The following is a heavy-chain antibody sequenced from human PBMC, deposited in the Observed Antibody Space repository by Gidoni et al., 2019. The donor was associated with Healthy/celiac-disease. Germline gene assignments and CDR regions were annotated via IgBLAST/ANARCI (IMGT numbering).Heavy chain of an antibody. Sequence: QVQLVESGGGVVQPGRSLRLSCAASGFTFSSYGMHWVRQAPGKGLEWVAVIWYDGSNKYYADSVKGRFTISRDNSKNTLYLQMNSLRAEDTAVYYCARRDYGDYEVGFDPWGQGTLVTVSS. CDR3: ARRDYGDYEVGFDP. D-gene: IGHD4-17*01. V-gene: IGHV3-33*01. CDR2: IWYDGSNK. J-gene: IGHJ5*02. CDR1: GFTFSSYG.